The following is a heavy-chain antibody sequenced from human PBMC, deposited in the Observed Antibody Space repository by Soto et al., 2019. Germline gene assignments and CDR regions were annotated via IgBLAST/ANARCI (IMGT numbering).Heavy chain of an antibody. CDR1: GDSITNYF. D-gene: IGHD3-3*01. V-gene: IGHV4-59*01. CDR3: AREPSWSGYFEF. CDR2: IYYNGST. Sequence: SETLSLTCTVSGDSITNYFWTWIRQPPGKALEWVGFIYYNGSTQYNPSLKSRVAMSVDASKNQFSLKLNSVTAADTAVYHCAREPSWSGYFEFWGQGALVT. J-gene: IGHJ4*02.